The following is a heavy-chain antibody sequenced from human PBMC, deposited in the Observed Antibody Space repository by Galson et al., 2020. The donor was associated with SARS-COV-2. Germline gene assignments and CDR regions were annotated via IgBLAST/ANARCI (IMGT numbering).Heavy chain of an antibody. Sequence: GGSLRLSCAASGLTLTKYTMNWVRQAPGKGPEWLSSMSSSGSQTFYAASVRGRFTISRDNAKNSLYLQMNSLRAEDTAVYYCAKAVGTAAVCCWYFDLWGRGTLVTVSS. V-gene: IGHV3-21*04. CDR3: AKAVGTAAVCCWYFDL. J-gene: IGHJ2*01. D-gene: IGHD6-13*01. CDR2: MSSSGSQT. CDR1: GLTLTKYT.